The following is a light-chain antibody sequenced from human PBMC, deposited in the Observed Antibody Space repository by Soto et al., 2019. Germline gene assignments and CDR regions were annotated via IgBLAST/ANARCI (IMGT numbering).Light chain of an antibody. V-gene: IGKV3-11*01. CDR3: QERSDWYS. CDR1: QSVSSF. CDR2: DAS. Sequence: EIVLTQSPATLSLSPGERATLSCRASQSVSSFLAWYQQKPGQAPRLLIYDASKRATGIPARFSGSGSGTDFTLTISSLEPEDFALYYCQERSDWYSFGQGTKLEIK. J-gene: IGKJ2*01.